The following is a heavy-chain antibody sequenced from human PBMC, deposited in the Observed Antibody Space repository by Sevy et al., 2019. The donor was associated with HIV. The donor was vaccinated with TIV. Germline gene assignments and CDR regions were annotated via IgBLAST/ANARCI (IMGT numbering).Heavy chain of an antibody. CDR3: ATDGNGYNYRDAFDI. CDR2: LYTSGST. D-gene: IGHD5-12*01. V-gene: IGHV4-4*07. J-gene: IGHJ3*02. CDR1: GGSISSYY. Sequence: SETLSLACTVSGGSISSYYWSWIRRPAGKGLEWIGRLYTSGSTNDNPSLKSRVTMSVDTSKNQFSLKLSSVTAADTAVYYCATDGNGYNYRDAFDIWGQGTMVTVSS.